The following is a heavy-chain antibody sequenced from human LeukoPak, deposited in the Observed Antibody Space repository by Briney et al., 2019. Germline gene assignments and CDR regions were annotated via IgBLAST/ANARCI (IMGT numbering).Heavy chain of an antibody. CDR2: IKSDGRT. CDR3: ARAPSEIGGYYPEYFRH. V-gene: IGHV3-74*01. CDR1: GFTFSNYW. J-gene: IGHJ1*01. Sequence: PGGSLRLSCAAAGFTFSNYWMHWVRQAPGKGLVWVSRIKSDGRTNYADSVKGRSTIPRDNAKNTVSLQMNSLRAEDTGVYYCARAPSEIGGYYPEYFRHWGQGTLVTVSS. D-gene: IGHD3-22*01.